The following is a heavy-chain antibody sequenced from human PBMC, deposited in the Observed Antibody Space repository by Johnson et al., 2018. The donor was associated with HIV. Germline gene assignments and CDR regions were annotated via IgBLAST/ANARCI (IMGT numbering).Heavy chain of an antibody. Sequence: VQLVESGGGFVQPGGSLRLSCVAYGFTLSSYAMSWVRQALGKGLEWVSGISGSGGSTYYAGSVKGRFTISRDNSKNTVYLQMNSLRAEDTAVYYCAKVMSTIWADAVDIWGQGPMVTVSS. V-gene: IGHV3-23*04. CDR2: ISGSGGST. J-gene: IGHJ3*02. CDR1: GFTLSSYA. D-gene: IGHD3-16*01. CDR3: AKVMSTIWADAVDI.